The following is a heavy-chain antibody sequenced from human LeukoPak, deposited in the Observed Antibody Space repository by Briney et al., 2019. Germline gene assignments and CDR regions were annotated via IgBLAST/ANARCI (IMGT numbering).Heavy chain of an antibody. Sequence: GGSLRLSCAASGFTFSNFAISWIRQAPGKGLEWVSAISGGGDTPYFADSVRGRFTNSRDNSNNMVFLQMNSLRAEDTAVYYCAKDNSIAPASPYFDSWGQGTLVTVSS. J-gene: IGHJ4*02. CDR2: ISGGGDTP. D-gene: IGHD2/OR15-2a*01. CDR3: AKDNSIAPASPYFDS. V-gene: IGHV3-23*01. CDR1: GFTFSNFA.